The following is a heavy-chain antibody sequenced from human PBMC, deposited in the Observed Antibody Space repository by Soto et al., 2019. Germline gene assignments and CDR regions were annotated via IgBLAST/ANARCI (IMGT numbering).Heavy chain of an antibody. CDR1: GFTFSSYA. CDR2: ISYDGSNK. Sequence: GGSLRLSCAASGFTFSSYAMHWVRQAPGKGLEWVAVISYDGSNKYYADSVKGRFTISRDNSKNTLYLQMNSLRAEDTAVYYCARDPYDSSGYSDPSSDYWGQGTLVTVSS. J-gene: IGHJ4*02. D-gene: IGHD3-22*01. CDR3: ARDPYDSSGYSDPSSDY. V-gene: IGHV3-30-3*01.